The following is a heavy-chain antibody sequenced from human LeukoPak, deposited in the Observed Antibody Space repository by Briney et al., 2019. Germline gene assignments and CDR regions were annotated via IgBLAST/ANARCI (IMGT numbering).Heavy chain of an antibody. Sequence: GGSLRLSCAASGFTSSSYGMHWVRQAPGKGLEWVAVISYDGSNKYYADSVKGRFTITRDKSKNMLYLQMNSLRTEDTAVYYCVRSSRYDWNGPADYWGQGTLVTVSS. CDR3: VRSSRYDWNGPADY. CDR1: GFTSSSYG. J-gene: IGHJ4*02. D-gene: IGHD1-20*01. CDR2: ISYDGSNK. V-gene: IGHV3-30*03.